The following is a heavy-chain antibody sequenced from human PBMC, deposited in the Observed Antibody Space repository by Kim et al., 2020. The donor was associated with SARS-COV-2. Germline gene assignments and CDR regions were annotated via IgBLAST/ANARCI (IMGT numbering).Heavy chain of an antibody. J-gene: IGHJ3*02. CDR3: ARDDRDYYEQGDAFDI. CDR2: IWYDGSNK. V-gene: IGHV3-33*01. Sequence: GGSLRLSCAASGFTFSSYGMHWVRQAPGKGLEWVAVIWYDGSNKYYADSVKGRFTISRDNSKNTLYLQMNSLRAEDTAVYYCARDDRDYYEQGDAFDIWGQGTMVTVSS. CDR1: GFTFSSYG. D-gene: IGHD3-22*01.